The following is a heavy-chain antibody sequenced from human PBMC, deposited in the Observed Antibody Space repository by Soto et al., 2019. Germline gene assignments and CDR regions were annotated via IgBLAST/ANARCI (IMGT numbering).Heavy chain of an antibody. CDR3: ERGYCSGGSCYEGYAFDI. D-gene: IGHD2-15*01. J-gene: IGHJ3*02. Sequence: GGSLRLSCAASGFTFSSYWMHWVRQAPGKGLVWVSRINSDGSSTSYADSVKGRFTISRDNAKNTLYLQMNSLRAEDTDVYYCERGYCSGGSCYEGYAFDIWGQGTMVTVSS. CDR2: INSDGSST. CDR1: GFTFSSYW. V-gene: IGHV3-74*01.